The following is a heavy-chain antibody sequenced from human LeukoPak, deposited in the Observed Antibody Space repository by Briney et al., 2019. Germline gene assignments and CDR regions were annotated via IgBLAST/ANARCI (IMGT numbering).Heavy chain of an antibody. V-gene: IGHV3-7*01. CDR3: ARGSKGYYFDY. J-gene: IGHJ4*02. CDR2: IKQDGSEK. CDR1: GFTFSSYW. Sequence: GGSLRPSCAASGFTFSSYWMSWVRQAPGKGLEWVANIKQDGSEKYYVDSVKGRFTISRDNAKNSLYLQMNSLRAEDTAVYYCARGSKGYYFDYWGQGTLVTVSS.